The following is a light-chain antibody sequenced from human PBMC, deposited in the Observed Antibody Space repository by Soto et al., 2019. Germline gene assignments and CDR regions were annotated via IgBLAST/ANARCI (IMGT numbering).Light chain of an antibody. CDR2: DVT. V-gene: IGLV2-14*01. Sequence: QSALTQPASVSGSPGQSITISCTGTSSDVGDNNYVSWYQQHPGKAPKLMIYDVTHRPSGISNRFSGSKSGNTASLTISGLQAEDEADYYCSSYTSGSTLYVFGTGTKLTVL. CDR3: SSYTSGSTLYV. J-gene: IGLJ1*01. CDR1: SSDVGDNNY.